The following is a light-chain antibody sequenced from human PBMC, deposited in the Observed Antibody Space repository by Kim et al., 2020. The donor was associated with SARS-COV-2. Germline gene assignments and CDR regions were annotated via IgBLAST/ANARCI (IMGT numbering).Light chain of an antibody. CDR3: AAWDDSLNGVV. V-gene: IGLV1-44*01. Sequence: EPTQPPSASGTPGQRVTISCSGSSSNIGSNTVNWYQQLPGTAPKLLIYSNNQRPSGVPDRFSGSKSGTSASLAISGLQSEDEADYYCAAWDDSLNGVVFGGGTKLTVL. CDR2: SNN. CDR1: SSNIGSNT. J-gene: IGLJ2*01.